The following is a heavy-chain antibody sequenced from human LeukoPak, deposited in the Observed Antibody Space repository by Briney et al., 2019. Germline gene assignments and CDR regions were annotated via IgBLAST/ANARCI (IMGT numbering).Heavy chain of an antibody. J-gene: IGHJ4*02. CDR2: ISSSSSYI. V-gene: IGHV3-21*01. D-gene: IGHD6-25*01. Sequence: PGGSLRLSCAASGFPFSSYSMNWVRNAPGKGLEWVSSISSSSSYIYYADSVKGRFTISRDNAKNSLYLQMTSLRAEDRAVYYCARDRVRSGPLHHFDYWGQGTLVTVSS. CDR1: GFPFSSYS. CDR3: ARDRVRSGPLHHFDY.